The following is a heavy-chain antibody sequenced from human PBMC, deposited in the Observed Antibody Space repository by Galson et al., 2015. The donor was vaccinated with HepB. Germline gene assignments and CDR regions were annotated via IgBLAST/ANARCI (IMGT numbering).Heavy chain of an antibody. CDR1: GFTFSSYW. V-gene: IGHV3-7*01. Sequence: LRLSCAASGFTFSSYWMSWVRQAPGKGLEWVANIKQDGSEKYYVDSVKGRFTISRDNAKNSLYLQMNSLRAEDTAVYYCARTAWDILTPGAFDIWGQGTMVTVSS. CDR2: IKQDGSEK. J-gene: IGHJ3*02. CDR3: ARTAWDILTPGAFDI. D-gene: IGHD3-9*01.